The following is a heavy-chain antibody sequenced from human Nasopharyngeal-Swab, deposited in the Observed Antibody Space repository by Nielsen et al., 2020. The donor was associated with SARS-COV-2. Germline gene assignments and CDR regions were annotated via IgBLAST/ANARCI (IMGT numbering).Heavy chain of an antibody. CDR2: IYYSGST. J-gene: IGHJ4*02. Sequence: WIRQPPGKGLEWIGYIYYSGSTNYNPSLKSRVTISVDTSKNQFSLKLSSVTAADTAVYYCARARYHYGSGSYLNYFDYWGQGTLVTVSS. V-gene: IGHV4-59*01. CDR3: ARARYHYGSGSYLNYFDY. D-gene: IGHD3-10*01.